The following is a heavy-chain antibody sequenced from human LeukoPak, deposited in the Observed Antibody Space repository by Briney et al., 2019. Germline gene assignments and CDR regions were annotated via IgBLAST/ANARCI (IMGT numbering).Heavy chain of an antibody. CDR3: AKNRELERRVYYFDY. V-gene: IGHV3-33*06. CDR2: ILSDGSKE. CDR1: GFTFSSYG. D-gene: IGHD1-1*01. J-gene: IGHJ4*02. Sequence: GGSLRLSCAASGFTFSSYGMHWVRQAPGKGLEWVAVILSDGSKEFYTDSVKGRFTISRDNSKNTLYLQMNSLRAEDTAVYYCAKNRELERRVYYFDYWGQGTLVTVSS.